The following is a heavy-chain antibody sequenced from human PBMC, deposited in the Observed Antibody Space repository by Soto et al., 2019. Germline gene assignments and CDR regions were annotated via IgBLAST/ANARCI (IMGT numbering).Heavy chain of an antibody. Sequence: SETLSLTXAVYGGSFSGYYWSWIRQPPGKGLEWIGEINHSGSTNYNPSLKSRVTISVDTSKNQFSLKLSSVTAADTAVYYCARLGTMIVSSYWGQGTLVTVSS. CDR3: ARLGTMIVSSY. CDR1: GGSFSGYY. CDR2: INHSGST. J-gene: IGHJ4*02. D-gene: IGHD3-22*01. V-gene: IGHV4-34*01.